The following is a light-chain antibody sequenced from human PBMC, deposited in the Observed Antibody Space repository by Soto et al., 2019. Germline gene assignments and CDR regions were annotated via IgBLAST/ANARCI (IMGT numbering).Light chain of an antibody. V-gene: IGLV2-14*03. J-gene: IGLJ1*01. Sequence: QSVLTQTSSVSGSPGQSISISYKGVRTDVDVYDYVSWYQQHPGQAPQLIIYDAYNRPSGVSHRFSGSKSGDTASLTISRLQAEDEADYYCTSYTSSNPFYVFGTGTKVTVL. CDR3: TSYTSSNPFYV. CDR2: DAY. CDR1: RTDVDVYDY.